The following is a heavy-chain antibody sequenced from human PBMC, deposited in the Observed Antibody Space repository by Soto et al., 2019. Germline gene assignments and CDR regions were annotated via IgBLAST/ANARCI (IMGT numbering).Heavy chain of an antibody. D-gene: IGHD3-10*01. V-gene: IGHV4-34*01. Sequence: SETLSLTCAVYGGSFSGYYWSWIRQPPGKGLEWIGEINHSGSTNYNPSLKSRVTISVDTSKNQFSLKLSSVTAADTAVYYCARTSDGEFIYYFDYWGQGTLVTVSS. J-gene: IGHJ4*02. CDR3: ARTSDGEFIYYFDY. CDR2: INHSGST. CDR1: GGSFSGYY.